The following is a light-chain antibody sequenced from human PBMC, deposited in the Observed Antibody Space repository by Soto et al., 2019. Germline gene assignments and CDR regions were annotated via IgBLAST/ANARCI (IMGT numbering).Light chain of an antibody. Sequence: ETVLTQSPGTVSLSPGESATLSCRASQSIGKSYLAWFQHKPGQAPRLLIYGASTRATGMPDRFRGSGSGTDFTLTVSRLESEDFAVYYCQQYAESPLTFGGGTKVEIK. CDR2: GAS. CDR1: QSIGKSY. V-gene: IGKV3-20*01. J-gene: IGKJ4*01. CDR3: QQYAESPLT.